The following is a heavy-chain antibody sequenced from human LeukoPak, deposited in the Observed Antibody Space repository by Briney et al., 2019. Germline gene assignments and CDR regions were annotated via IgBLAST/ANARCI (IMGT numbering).Heavy chain of an antibody. CDR3: ARGGEGSNSLINY. J-gene: IGHJ4*02. D-gene: IGHD5-24*01. CDR2: INSYGSTT. CDR1: GFSFTRYW. Sequence: PGGSLRLSCATSGFSFTRYWMHWVRQVPGKGPVWVSRINSYGSTTKYADSVKGRFTISRGNTKSMMYLQMNSLSVEDTAVYYCARGGEGSNSLINYWGQGTLVTVSS. V-gene: IGHV3-74*01.